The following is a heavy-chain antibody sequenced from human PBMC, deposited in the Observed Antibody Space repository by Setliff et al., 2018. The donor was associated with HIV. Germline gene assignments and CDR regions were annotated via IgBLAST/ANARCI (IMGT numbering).Heavy chain of an antibody. CDR3: ARGALLAVFDFDH. CDR1: GYPFNSYS. CDR2: INPYSGVT. Sequence: ASVKVSCKASGYPFNSYSMHWVRQAPGQGLEWMGWINPYSGVTKYAQKFQGRVTMTRDTSISTAYMELSSLRSDDTAVYFCARGALLAVFDFDHWGQGTLITVSS. J-gene: IGHJ4*02. D-gene: IGHD3-10*01. V-gene: IGHV1-2*02.